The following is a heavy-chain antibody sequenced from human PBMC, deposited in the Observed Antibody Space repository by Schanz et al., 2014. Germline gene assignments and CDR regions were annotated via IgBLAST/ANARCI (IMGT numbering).Heavy chain of an antibody. CDR2: ISGRDGST. J-gene: IGHJ4*02. V-gene: IGHV3-23*01. Sequence: EVHLLESGGGLVPPGGSLRLSCAASGFSFSDYYMSWIRQAPGKGLEWVSAISGRDGSTYYADSVRGRFTISRDNSKNTLCLQMNSLRVEESAIYYCAKDISDTSGKDDYWGQGTLVTVSS. D-gene: IGHD3-22*01. CDR3: AKDISDTSGKDDY. CDR1: GFSFSDYY.